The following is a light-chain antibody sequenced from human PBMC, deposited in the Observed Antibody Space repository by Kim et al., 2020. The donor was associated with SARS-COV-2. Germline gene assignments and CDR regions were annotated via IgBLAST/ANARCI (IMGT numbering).Light chain of an antibody. Sequence: SYELTQPPSVSVSPGQTASITCSGDKLGDKYACXYQQKPGQSPVLVIYQDSKRPSGIPERFSGSNSGNTATLTISGTQAMDEADYYCQAWDSRTGVFGGG. J-gene: IGLJ2*01. CDR2: QDS. V-gene: IGLV3-1*01. CDR1: KLGDKY. CDR3: QAWDSRTGV.